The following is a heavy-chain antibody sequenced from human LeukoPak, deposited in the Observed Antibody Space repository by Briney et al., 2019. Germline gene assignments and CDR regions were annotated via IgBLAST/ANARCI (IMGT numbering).Heavy chain of an antibody. CDR3: AKSGYSYGRGNY. Sequence: GGSLRLSCTASRFMFSSFSINWVRQAPGKGLEWVSAISGSGGSTYYADSVKGRFTISRDNSKNTLYLQMNSLRAEDTAVYYCAKSGYSYGRGNYWGQGTLVTVSS. J-gene: IGHJ4*02. CDR2: ISGSGGST. D-gene: IGHD5-18*01. V-gene: IGHV3-23*01. CDR1: RFMFSSFS.